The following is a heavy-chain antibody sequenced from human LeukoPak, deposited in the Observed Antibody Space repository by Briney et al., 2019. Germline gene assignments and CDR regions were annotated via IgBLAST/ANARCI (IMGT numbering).Heavy chain of an antibody. CDR1: GYSFTTYY. Sequence: ASVKVSCKASGYSFTTYYLHWVRQAPGQGLEWMGWINPNSGGTNYAQKFQGRVTMTRDTSISTAYMELSRLRSDDTAVYYCATAPYCSSASCYDYWGQGTLVTVSS. D-gene: IGHD2-2*01. V-gene: IGHV1-2*02. CDR3: ATAPYCSSASCYDY. CDR2: INPNSGGT. J-gene: IGHJ4*02.